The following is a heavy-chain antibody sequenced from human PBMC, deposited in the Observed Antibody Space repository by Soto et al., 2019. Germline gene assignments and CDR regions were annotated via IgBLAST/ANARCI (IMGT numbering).Heavy chain of an antibody. D-gene: IGHD2-2*03. CDR3: ASAYPVGYCSSTSCYGDWFDP. CDR2: IYYSGST. V-gene: IGHV4-59*01. J-gene: IGHJ5*02. Sequence: SETLSLTCTVSGGSISSYYWSWIRQPPGKGLEWIGYIYYSGSTNYNPSLKSRVTISVDTSKNQFSLKLSSVTAADTAVYYCASAYPVGYCSSTSCYGDWFDPWGQGTLVTVSS. CDR1: GGSISSYY.